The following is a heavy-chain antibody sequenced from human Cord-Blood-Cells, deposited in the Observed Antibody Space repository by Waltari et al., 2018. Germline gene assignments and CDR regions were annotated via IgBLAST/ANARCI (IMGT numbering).Heavy chain of an antibody. J-gene: IGHJ4*02. CDR3: ARGRRLNY. Sequence: QVQLQQWGAGLLKPSETLSLTCAVYGGSFSGYYWSWIRQPPGKGREGMGEINHSGSTNYNPSLKSRVTISVDTSKNQFSLKLSSVTAADTAVYYCARGRRLNYWGQGTLVTVSS. V-gene: IGHV4-34*01. D-gene: IGHD2-8*01. CDR2: INHSGST. CDR1: GGSFSGYY.